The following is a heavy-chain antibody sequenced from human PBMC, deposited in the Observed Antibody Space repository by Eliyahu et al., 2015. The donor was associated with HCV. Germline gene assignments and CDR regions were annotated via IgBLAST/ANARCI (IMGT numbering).Heavy chain of an antibody. CDR2: IDAKGNT. J-gene: IGHJ3*01. V-gene: IGHV4-4*07. Sequence: QVQLQESGPGLVKPSETLSLTCTISGASIGSYFWSWLRQPAGKGXEWLGRIDAKGNTNYKPSLKSRVTMSLDTSKNQFSLKLTSVTAADTAVYYCAREGEEAEKVWADAFDFWGQGTRVNVSS. CDR1: GASIGSYF. D-gene: IGHD1-26*01. CDR3: AREGEEAEKVWADAFDF.